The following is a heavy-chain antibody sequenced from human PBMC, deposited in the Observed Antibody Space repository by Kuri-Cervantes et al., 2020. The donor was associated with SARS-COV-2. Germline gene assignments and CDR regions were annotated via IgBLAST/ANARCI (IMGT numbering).Heavy chain of an antibody. D-gene: IGHD2-2*02. CDR2: VIPIFGTG. Sequence: SVKVSCKASGGAFNSHAISWVRQAPGQGLEWMGRVIPIFGTGDNAQKLQGRITTTADTSTGTAYMELSSLTSEDTAVYYCARDSEYCGSTTCYIEQWGQGTLVTVSS. CDR1: GGAFNSHA. CDR3: ARDSEYCGSTTCYIEQ. J-gene: IGHJ4*02. V-gene: IGHV1-69*06.